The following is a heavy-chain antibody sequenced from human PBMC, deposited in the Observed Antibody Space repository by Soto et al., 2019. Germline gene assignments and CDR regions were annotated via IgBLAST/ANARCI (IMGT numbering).Heavy chain of an antibody. CDR3: AKDMKARWEPQGY. D-gene: IGHD1-26*01. CDR1: GFTFSSYG. V-gene: IGHV3-30*18. Sequence: SGGSLRLSCAASGFTFSSYGMHWVRQAPGKGLEWVAVISYDGSNKYYADSVKGRFTISRDNSKNTLYLQMNSLRAEDTAVYYCAKDMKARWEPQGYWGQGTLVTVSS. CDR2: ISYDGSNK. J-gene: IGHJ4*02.